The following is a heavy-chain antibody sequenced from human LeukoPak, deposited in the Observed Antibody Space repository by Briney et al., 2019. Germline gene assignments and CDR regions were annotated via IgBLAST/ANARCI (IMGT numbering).Heavy chain of an antibody. CDR2: ISSSSSTI. D-gene: IGHD6-6*01. V-gene: IGHV3-48*03. J-gene: IGHJ6*03. Sequence: PGGSLRLSCAASGFTFSSYEMNWVRQAPGKGLEWVSYISSSSSTIYYADSVKGRFTISRDNAKNSLYLQMNGLRADDTAVYYCAKDDVAAFATGYMDVWGKGATVTVSS. CDR1: GFTFSSYE. CDR3: AKDDVAAFATGYMDV.